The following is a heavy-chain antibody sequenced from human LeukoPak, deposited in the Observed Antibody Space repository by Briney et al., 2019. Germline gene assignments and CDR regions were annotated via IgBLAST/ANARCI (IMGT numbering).Heavy chain of an antibody. CDR1: GYTLTELS. V-gene: IGHV1-24*01. J-gene: IGHJ4*02. CDR3: ATFGVLPRPVAYYYDSSGYYKV. D-gene: IGHD3-22*01. CDR2: FDPEDGET. Sequence: ASVKVSCKVSGYTLTELSMHWVRQAPGKGLEWMGGFDPEDGETIYAQKFQGRVTMTEDTSTDTAYMELSSLRSEDTAVYYCATFGVLPRPVAYYYDSSGYYKVWGQGTLVTVSS.